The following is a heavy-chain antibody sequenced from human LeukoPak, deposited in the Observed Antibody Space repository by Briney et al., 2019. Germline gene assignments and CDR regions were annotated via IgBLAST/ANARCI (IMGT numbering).Heavy chain of an antibody. D-gene: IGHD2-2*01. CDR3: ARVSSRILDY. Sequence: SQTLSLTCAVSGDSVSSISAAWNWIRQSPSRGLEWLGRTYYRSKWYNDYAVSVKSRITISPDTSKNQFSLQLNSVTPEDTAVNYCARVSSRILDYWGQGTLVTVSS. V-gene: IGHV6-1*01. CDR2: TYYRSKWYN. J-gene: IGHJ4*02. CDR1: GDSVSSISAA.